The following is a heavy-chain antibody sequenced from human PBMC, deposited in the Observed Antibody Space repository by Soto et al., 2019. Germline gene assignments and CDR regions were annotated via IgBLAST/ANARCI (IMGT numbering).Heavy chain of an antibody. J-gene: IGHJ4*02. Sequence: SQTLSLTCAISGDSVSSNSAAWNWIRQSPSRGLEWLGRTYYRSKWYNDYAVSVKSRITINPDTSKNQFSLQLNSVTPEDTAVYYYARDTKARSTVRDAFDYWGQGTLVTVSS. CDR3: ARDTKARSTVRDAFDY. D-gene: IGHD4-17*01. CDR1: GDSVSSNSAA. CDR2: TYYRSKWYN. V-gene: IGHV6-1*01.